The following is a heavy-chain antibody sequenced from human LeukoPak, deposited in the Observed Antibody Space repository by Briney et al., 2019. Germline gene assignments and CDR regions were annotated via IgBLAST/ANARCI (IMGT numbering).Heavy chain of an antibody. Sequence: SETLSLTCTVSGGSISSHYWSWIRQPPGKGLEWIGYIYYSGSTNYNPPLKSRVIISVDTSKNQFSLKLYFVTAADTAVYYCARHRVGGDWYFDYWGQGTLVTVSS. CDR3: ARHRVGGDWYFDY. J-gene: IGHJ4*02. CDR2: IYYSGST. V-gene: IGHV4-59*11. D-gene: IGHD2-21*02. CDR1: GGSISSHY.